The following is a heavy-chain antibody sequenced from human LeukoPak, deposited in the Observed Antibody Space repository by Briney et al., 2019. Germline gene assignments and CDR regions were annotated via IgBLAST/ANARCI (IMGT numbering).Heavy chain of an antibody. J-gene: IGHJ6*02. V-gene: IGHV4-59*01. CDR2: IYYSGGT. CDR3: ARQGSDYYGMDV. Sequence: PSETLSLTCTVSGGSISSYYWSWIRQPPGKGLEWIGYIYYSGGTNYNPSLKSRVTISIDTSKNQFSLKLTSVTAADTAVYYCARQGSDYYGMDVWGQGTTVTVSS. CDR1: GGSISSYY.